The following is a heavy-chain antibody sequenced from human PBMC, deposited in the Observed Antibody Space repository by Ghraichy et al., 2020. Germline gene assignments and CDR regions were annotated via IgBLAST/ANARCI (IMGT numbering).Heavy chain of an antibody. CDR1: GFTFSSYW. Sequence: SCAASGFTFSSYWMSWVRQAPGKGLEWVANIKQDGSEKYYVDSVKGRFTISRDNAKNSLYLQMNSLRAEDTAVYYCAREGPRDHPYPEYFQHWGQGTLVTVSS. CDR3: AREGPRDHPYPEYFQH. V-gene: IGHV3-7*01. D-gene: IGHD1-14*01. J-gene: IGHJ1*01. CDR2: IKQDGSEK.